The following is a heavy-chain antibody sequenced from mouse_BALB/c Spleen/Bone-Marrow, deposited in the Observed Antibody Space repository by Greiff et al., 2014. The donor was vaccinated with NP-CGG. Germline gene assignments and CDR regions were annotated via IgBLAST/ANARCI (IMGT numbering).Heavy chain of an antibody. V-gene: IGHV5-6*02. Sequence: EVMLVESGGALVKPGGSLKLSCAASGFTFSSYGMSWVRQTPDKRLEWVATISSGDGYTYYPDSVKGRFTISRDNAKNTLYLQMSSLTSEDSAMYYCARQRAGGYYGFFAYWGQGTLVTVSA. J-gene: IGHJ3*01. CDR1: GFTFSSYG. CDR3: ARQRAGGYYGFFAY. D-gene: IGHD1-1*01. CDR2: ISSGDGYT.